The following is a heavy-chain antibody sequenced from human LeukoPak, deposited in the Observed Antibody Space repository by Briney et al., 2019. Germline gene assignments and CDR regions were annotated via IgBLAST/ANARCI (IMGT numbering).Heavy chain of an antibody. V-gene: IGHV1-18*01. CDR2: ISAYNGNT. J-gene: IGHJ5*02. D-gene: IGHD6-13*01. Sequence: ASVKVSCKASGYTFTSYGITWVRQAPGQGLEWMGWISAYNGNTNYAQNLQGRVTMTTDTSTSTAYTELRSLRSDDTAVYYCARRAAKGRFDPWGQGTLVTVSS. CDR1: GYTFTSYG. CDR3: ARRAAKGRFDP.